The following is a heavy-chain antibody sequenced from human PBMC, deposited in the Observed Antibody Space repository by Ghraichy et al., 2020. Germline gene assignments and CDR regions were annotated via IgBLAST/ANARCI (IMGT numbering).Heavy chain of an antibody. Sequence: GGSLRLSCAASGFTFSSYSMNWVRQAPGKGLEWVSSISSSSSYIYYADSVKGRFTISRDNAKNSLYLQMNSLRAEDTAVYYCAREPAGTNWFDPWGQGTLVTVSS. V-gene: IGHV3-21*01. CDR3: AREPAGTNWFDP. D-gene: IGHD1-1*01. CDR2: ISSSSSYI. CDR1: GFTFSSYS. J-gene: IGHJ5*02.